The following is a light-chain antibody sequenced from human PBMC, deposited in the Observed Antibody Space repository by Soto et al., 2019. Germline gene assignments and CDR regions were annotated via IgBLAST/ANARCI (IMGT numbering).Light chain of an antibody. CDR2: AAS. Sequence: TQSPATLSSFPGDRVTLSCRASQYINTRLAWYQQKPGKAPKLLIYAASSLQSGVPSRFSGSGSGTDFTLTISSLQPEDFATYYCQQANSFSWTFGQGTKVDIK. CDR3: QQANSFSWT. CDR1: QYINTR. V-gene: IGKV1-12*01. J-gene: IGKJ1*01.